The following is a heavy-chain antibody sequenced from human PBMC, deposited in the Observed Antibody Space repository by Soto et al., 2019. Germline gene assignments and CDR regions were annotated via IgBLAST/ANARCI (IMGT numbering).Heavy chain of an antibody. V-gene: IGHV4-59*07. CDR3: ARSLRQYYYYYYMDV. D-gene: IGHD3-16*02. Sequence: PSYTLSLTCTFSVRASSSDCWSWIRQHAGKGREWIGYIYYSGSTNYNPSLKSRVTISVDTSKNQLSLKLSSVTAADTAVYYCARSLRQYYYYYYMDVWGKGTTVTVSS. CDR1: VRASSSDC. CDR2: IYYSGST. J-gene: IGHJ6*03.